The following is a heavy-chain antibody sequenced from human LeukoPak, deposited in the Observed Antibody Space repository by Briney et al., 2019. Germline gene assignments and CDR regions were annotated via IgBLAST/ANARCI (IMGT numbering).Heavy chain of an antibody. CDR2: IYYSGST. Sequence: PSETLSLTCTVSGGSISSSSYYWGWIRQPPGKGLEWIGSIYYSGSTYYNPSLKSRVTISVYTSKNQFSLKLSSVTAADTAVYYCASNDAGIAAAGIHNWFDPWGQGTLVTVSS. D-gene: IGHD6-13*01. CDR3: ASNDAGIAAAGIHNWFDP. V-gene: IGHV4-39*07. J-gene: IGHJ5*02. CDR1: GGSISSSSYY.